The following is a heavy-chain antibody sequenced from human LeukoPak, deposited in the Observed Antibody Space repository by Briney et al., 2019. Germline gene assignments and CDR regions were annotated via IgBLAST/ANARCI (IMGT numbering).Heavy chain of an antibody. CDR3: ARDLGVTVRPFSLFY. CDR2: INPNSGVT. J-gene: IGHJ4*02. D-gene: IGHD6-6*01. Sequence: ASVKVSCKASGYTFTAYYMHWVRQAPGQGPEWMGWINPNSGVTNYAQKFQGRVIMTSDTSISTAYMEFSRLRSDDTAMYYCARDLGVTVRPFSLFYWGQGTLVTVSP. CDR1: GYTFTAYY. V-gene: IGHV1-2*02.